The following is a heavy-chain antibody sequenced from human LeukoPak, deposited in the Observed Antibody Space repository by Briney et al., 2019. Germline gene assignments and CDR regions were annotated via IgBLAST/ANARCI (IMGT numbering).Heavy chain of an antibody. V-gene: IGHV4-4*02. Sequence: SETLSLTCAVSGGSISSSNWWSWVRQPPGKGLEWIGEIYHSGSTNYNPSLKSRVTISVDKSKNQFSLKLSSVTAADTAVYYCARVARFWSGYYLYYFDYWGQGTLVTVSS. CDR1: GGSISSSNW. D-gene: IGHD3-3*01. CDR2: IYHSGST. J-gene: IGHJ4*02. CDR3: ARVARFWSGYYLYYFDY.